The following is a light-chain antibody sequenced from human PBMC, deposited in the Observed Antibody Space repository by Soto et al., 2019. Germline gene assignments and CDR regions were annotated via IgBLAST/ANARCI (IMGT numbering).Light chain of an antibody. Sequence: EIVLTQSPATLSLSPGERATLSCRASQSVSSYLAWYHQKPGQAPRLLLYDASNSATGIPARFSGSGSGTDFTLTISSREPEDVAVYYCQQRSNWSPYTFGRGTKLEIK. J-gene: IGKJ2*01. CDR3: QQRSNWSPYT. CDR2: DAS. V-gene: IGKV3-11*01. CDR1: QSVSSY.